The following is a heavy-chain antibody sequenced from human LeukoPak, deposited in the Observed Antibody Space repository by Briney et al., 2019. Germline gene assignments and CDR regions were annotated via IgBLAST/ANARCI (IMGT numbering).Heavy chain of an antibody. CDR1: GFTFSSYG. D-gene: IGHD2-2*02. V-gene: IGHV3-30*18. CDR3: AKDGAGSAAIDYYYYGMDV. CDR2: ISYDGSNK. J-gene: IGHJ6*02. Sequence: GSLRLSCAASGFTFSSYGMHWVRQAPGKGLEWVAVISYDGSNKYYADSVKGRFTISRDNSKNTLYLQMNSLRAEDTAVYYCAKDGAGSAAIDYYYYGMDVWGQGTTVTVSS.